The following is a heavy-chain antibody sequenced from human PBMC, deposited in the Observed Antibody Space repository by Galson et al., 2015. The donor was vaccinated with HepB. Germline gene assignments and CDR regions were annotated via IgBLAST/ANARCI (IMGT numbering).Heavy chain of an antibody. J-gene: IGHJ6*03. CDR2: IIPIFGTA. CDR1: GGTFSSYA. Sequence: SVKVSCKASGGTFSSYAISWVRQAPGQGLEWMGGIIPIFGTANYAQKFQGRVTITADESTSTAYMELSSLRSEDTAVYYCARGGAVTTIYYYYYMDVWGKGTTVTVSS. V-gene: IGHV1-69*13. D-gene: IGHD4-17*01. CDR3: ARGGAVTTIYYYYYMDV.